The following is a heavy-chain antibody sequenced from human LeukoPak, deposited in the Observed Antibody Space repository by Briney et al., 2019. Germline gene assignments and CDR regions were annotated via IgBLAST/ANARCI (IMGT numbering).Heavy chain of an antibody. CDR2: INHSGST. J-gene: IGHJ5*02. Sequence: SETLSLTRAVYGGSFSGYYWSWIRQPPGKGLEWIGEINHSGSTNYNPSLKSRVTISVDTSKNQFSLKLSSVTAADTAVYYCARGTLRYCSSTSCYRRTWFDPWGQGTLVTVSS. CDR3: ARGTLRYCSSTSCYRRTWFDP. V-gene: IGHV4-34*01. CDR1: GGSFSGYY. D-gene: IGHD2-2*01.